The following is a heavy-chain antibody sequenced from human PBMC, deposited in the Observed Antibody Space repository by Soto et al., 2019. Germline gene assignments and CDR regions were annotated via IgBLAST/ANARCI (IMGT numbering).Heavy chain of an antibody. CDR3: AREPIYGYHSSSQYYFDY. V-gene: IGHV3-33*08. Sequence: GGSLRLSCAASGFTFSSYGMHWVRQAPGKGLEWVAVIWYDGSNKYYADSVKGRFTISRDNSKNTLYLQMNSLRAEDTAVYYCAREPIYGYHSSSQYYFDYWGQGTLVTVSS. J-gene: IGHJ4*02. CDR2: IWYDGSNK. CDR1: GFTFSSYG. D-gene: IGHD6-6*01.